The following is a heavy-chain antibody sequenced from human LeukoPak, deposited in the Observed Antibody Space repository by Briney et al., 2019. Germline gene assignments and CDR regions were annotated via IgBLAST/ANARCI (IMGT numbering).Heavy chain of an antibody. J-gene: IGHJ6*03. Sequence: SETLSLTCTVSGGSISSSSYHWGWIRQPPGKGLEWIGSIYYSGSAYYNPSLKSRITISVDTSKNQFSLKLSSVTAADTAVYYCARQYGDYYYPIYYYYYMDVWGKGTTVTISS. V-gene: IGHV4-39*01. CDR2: IYYSGSA. D-gene: IGHD4-17*01. CDR1: GGSISSSSYH. CDR3: ARQYGDYYYPIYYYYYMDV.